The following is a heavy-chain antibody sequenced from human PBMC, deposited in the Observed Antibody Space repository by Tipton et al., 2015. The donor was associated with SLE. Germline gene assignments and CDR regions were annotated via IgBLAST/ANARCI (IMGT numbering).Heavy chain of an antibody. CDR1: GGSISSGSYY. V-gene: IGHV4-61*02. J-gene: IGHJ4*02. D-gene: IGHD3-3*01. CDR2: IYTSGST. Sequence: TLSLTCTVSGGSISSGSYYWSWIRQPAGKGLEWIGRIYTSGSTNYNPSLKSRVTISVDTSKNQFSLKLSSVTAADTAVYYCASYDSLGYWGQVTLVTVSS. CDR3: ASYDSLGY.